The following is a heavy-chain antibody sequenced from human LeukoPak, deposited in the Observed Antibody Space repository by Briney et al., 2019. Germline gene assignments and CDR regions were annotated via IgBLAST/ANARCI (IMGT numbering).Heavy chain of an antibody. D-gene: IGHD2-2*01. V-gene: IGHV4-38-2*02. Sequence: SETLSLTCTVSGYSISSGYYWGWIRQPPGKGLEWIGSIYHRWSTYYNPSLKSRVTISVDTSKNQFSLKLSSVTAGDTAVYYCARMVVVPAATAVWGQGTLVTVSS. CDR3: ARMVVVPAATAV. CDR1: GYSISSGYY. J-gene: IGHJ4*02. CDR2: IYHRWST.